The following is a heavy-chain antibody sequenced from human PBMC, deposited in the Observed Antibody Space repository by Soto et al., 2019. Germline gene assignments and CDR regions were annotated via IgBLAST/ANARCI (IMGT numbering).Heavy chain of an antibody. CDR2: MNPNSGNT. J-gene: IGHJ5*02. CDR1: GYTFTNYD. CDR3: VRGISPVEFDP. Sequence: QVQLVQSGAQVKKPGASVKVSCTASGYTFTNYDINWVRRATGQGPEWMGWMNPNSGNTGYAQKFQGRVKMTRNTSISTAYLELSNVRFDAPAMYYCVRGISPVEFDPWGQGTLVIVSS. V-gene: IGHV1-8*01.